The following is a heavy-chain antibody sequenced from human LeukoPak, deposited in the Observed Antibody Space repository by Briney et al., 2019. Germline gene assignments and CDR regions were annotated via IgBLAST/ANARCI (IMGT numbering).Heavy chain of an antibody. CDR3: ARDQGGPKDY. J-gene: IGHJ4*02. CDR1: GFTFSSYS. D-gene: IGHD3-16*01. Sequence: GSLRLSCAASGFTFSSYSMNWVRQPPGKGLEWIGSIYYSGSTYYNPSLKSRVTISVDTSKNQFSLKLSSVTAADTAVYYCARDQGGPKDYWGQGTLVTVSS. CDR2: IYYSGST. V-gene: IGHV4-39*07.